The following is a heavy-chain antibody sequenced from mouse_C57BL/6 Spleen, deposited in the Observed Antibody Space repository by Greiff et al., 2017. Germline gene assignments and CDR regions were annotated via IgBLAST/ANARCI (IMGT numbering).Heavy chain of an antibody. CDR2: INPSTGGT. Sequence: VQLQQSGPELVKPGASVKISCKASGYSFTGYYMNWVKQSPEKSLEWIGEINPSTGGTTYNQKFKAKATLTVDKSSSTAYMQLKSLTSEDSAVYYCARERAGEFAYWGQGTLVTVSA. D-gene: IGHD4-1*01. V-gene: IGHV1-42*01. J-gene: IGHJ3*01. CDR1: GYSFTGYY. CDR3: ARERAGEFAY.